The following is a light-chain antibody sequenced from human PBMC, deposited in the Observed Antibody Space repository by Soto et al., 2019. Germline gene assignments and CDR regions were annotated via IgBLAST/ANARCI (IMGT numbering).Light chain of an antibody. CDR3: QQYGSAPPK. CDR1: QSVRSSY. J-gene: IGKJ1*01. Sequence: EIVLTQSPGTLSLSPGERATLSCRASQSVRSSYLAWYQQKPRQAPRLLIYGASSRATGIPDRFSGSGSGTDFTLTISRLDPEEFAVYYCQQYGSAPPKFGQGNKVDIK. CDR2: GAS. V-gene: IGKV3-20*01.